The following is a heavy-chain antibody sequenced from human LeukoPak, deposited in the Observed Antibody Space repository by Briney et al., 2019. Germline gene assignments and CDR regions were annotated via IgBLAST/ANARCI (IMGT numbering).Heavy chain of an antibody. J-gene: IGHJ6*02. CDR1: GYSFTNYW. CDR3: ARTFCHMASCNEDQYFFGMDV. D-gene: IGHD2-2*01. Sequence: GESLKISCKGSGYSFTNYWIGWVRQMPGKGMEWMGIIWPGDSDARYRPSFQGQITLSADKSISTAFLQWNSLKASDTAIYYCARTFCHMASCNEDQYFFGMDVWGQGTAVTVSS. CDR2: IWPGDSDA. V-gene: IGHV5-51*01.